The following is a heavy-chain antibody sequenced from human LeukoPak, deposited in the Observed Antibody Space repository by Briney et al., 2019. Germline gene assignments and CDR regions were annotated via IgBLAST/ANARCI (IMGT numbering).Heavy chain of an antibody. J-gene: IGHJ4*02. Sequence: SETLSLTCAVYGGSFSGYYWSWIRQPPGKGLEWIGEINHSGSTNYNPSLKSRVTISVDTSKNQFSLKLSSVTAADTAVYYCARAKYSSSGFDLDYWGQGTLVTVSS. CDR2: INHSGST. CDR3: ARAKYSSSGFDLDY. D-gene: IGHD6-6*01. CDR1: GGSFSGYY. V-gene: IGHV4-34*01.